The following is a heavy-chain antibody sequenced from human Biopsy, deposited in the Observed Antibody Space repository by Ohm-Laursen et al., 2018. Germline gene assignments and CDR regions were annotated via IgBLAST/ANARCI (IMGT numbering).Heavy chain of an antibody. CDR1: GFTFDDYA. CDR2: ISASSSYI. D-gene: IGHD3-16*01. Sequence: SLRLSCSASGFTFDDYAMHWVRQAPGKGLEWVSSISASSSYIHYADSVKGRFTVSRDNAKNSLYLQMNSLRAADTAIYYCATELLPPGVGGPWLDSWGQGTPVTVSS. CDR3: ATELLPPGVGGPWLDS. J-gene: IGHJ5*01. V-gene: IGHV3-21*06.